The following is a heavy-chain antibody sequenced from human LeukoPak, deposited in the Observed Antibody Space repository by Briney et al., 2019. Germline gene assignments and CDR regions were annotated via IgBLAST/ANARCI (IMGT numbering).Heavy chain of an antibody. J-gene: IGHJ2*01. CDR1: GGSISSYY. V-gene: IGHV4-4*09. CDR3: ARHTSTEGGYWYFDL. Sequence: KPSETLSLTCTVSGGSISSYYWSWIRQPPGKGLEWIGYIYTSGSTNYNPSLKSRVTISVDTSKNQFSLKLSSVTAADTAVYYCARHTSTEGGYWYFDLWGRGTLVTVSS. CDR2: IYTSGST. D-gene: IGHD2-15*01.